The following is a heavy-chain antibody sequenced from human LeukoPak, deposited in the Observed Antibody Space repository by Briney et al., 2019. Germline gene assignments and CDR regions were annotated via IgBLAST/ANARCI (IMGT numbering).Heavy chain of an antibody. CDR3: AKTMSIDILIGLDY. CDR1: GFTFSSYA. D-gene: IGHD3-9*01. Sequence: PGGSLRLSCAASGFTFSSYAMSWVRQAPGKGLEWVSAISGSGGSTYYADSVKGRFTISRDNSKNTLYLQMNNLRAEDTALYYCAKTMSIDILIGLDYWGQGILVTVSS. J-gene: IGHJ4*02. V-gene: IGHV3-23*01. CDR2: ISGSGGST.